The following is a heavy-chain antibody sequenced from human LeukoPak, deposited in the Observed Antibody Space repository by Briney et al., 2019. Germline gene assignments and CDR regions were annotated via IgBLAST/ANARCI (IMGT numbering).Heavy chain of an antibody. CDR2: IYTSGST. Sequence: SETLSLTCTVSGGSISSYYWSWIRQPAGKGLEWIGRIYTSGSTNYNPSLKSRVTMSVDTSKNQFSLKLSSVTAADTAVYYCAREDMITFGEVIVTWGQGTLVTVSS. CDR1: GGSISSYY. J-gene: IGHJ5*02. CDR3: AREDMITFGEVIVT. V-gene: IGHV4-4*07. D-gene: IGHD3-16*02.